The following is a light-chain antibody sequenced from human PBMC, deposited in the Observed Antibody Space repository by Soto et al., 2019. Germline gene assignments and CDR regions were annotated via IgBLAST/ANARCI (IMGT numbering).Light chain of an antibody. V-gene: IGLV2-14*01. CDR2: EVS. J-gene: IGLJ1*01. Sequence: QSVLTQPASVSGSPGQSITISCTGTSSDVGGYSYVSWYQQHPGKAPKLMIYEVSNRPSGVSNRFSGSKSGNTASLTTSGLQAEDEADYYCSSYTSSSTQVFGTGTKVTVL. CDR3: SSYTSSSTQV. CDR1: SSDVGGYSY.